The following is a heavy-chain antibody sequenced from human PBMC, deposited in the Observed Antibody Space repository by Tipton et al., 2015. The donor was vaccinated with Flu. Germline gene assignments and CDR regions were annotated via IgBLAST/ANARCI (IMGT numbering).Heavy chain of an antibody. CDR3: AKDKPYTGGY. CDR2: ISREGDDK. V-gene: IGHV3-30*18. J-gene: IGHJ4*02. D-gene: IGHD3-16*01. Sequence: AVSGFTFSSYGMHWVRQAPGKGLEWVAVISREGDDKYYGDSVKGRFTISRDNSRNTLNLQMNSLRPEDTAVYFCAKDKPYTGGYWGQGTLVTVS. CDR1: GFTFSSYG.